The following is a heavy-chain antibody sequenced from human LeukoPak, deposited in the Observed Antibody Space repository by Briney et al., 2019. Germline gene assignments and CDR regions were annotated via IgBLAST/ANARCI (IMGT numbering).Heavy chain of an antibody. Sequence: SETLSLTCAVYGGSFSDYYWTWIRQPPGKGLEWIGEINHSGSTNYNPSLKSRVTISVDTSKNQFSLKLSSVTAADTAVYYCARVNNWNYDYWGQGTLVTVSS. J-gene: IGHJ4*02. V-gene: IGHV4-34*01. D-gene: IGHD1-20*01. CDR3: ARVNNWNYDY. CDR1: GGSFSDYY. CDR2: INHSGST.